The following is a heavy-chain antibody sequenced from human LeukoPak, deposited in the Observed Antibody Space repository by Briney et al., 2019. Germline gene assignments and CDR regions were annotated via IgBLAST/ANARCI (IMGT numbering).Heavy chain of an antibody. CDR1: GFTFNNYW. V-gene: IGHV3-7*01. CDR3: ARDSGSGGP. Sequence: PGGSLRLSCAASGFTFNNYWMSWVRQAPGKGLEWVAHIKPDGSEKNYVDSVKGRFTLFRDDAKNSVYLQMNSLRVEDTAVYYCARDSGSGGPWGQGIPVTVSS. J-gene: IGHJ5*02. D-gene: IGHD6-19*01. CDR2: IKPDGSEK.